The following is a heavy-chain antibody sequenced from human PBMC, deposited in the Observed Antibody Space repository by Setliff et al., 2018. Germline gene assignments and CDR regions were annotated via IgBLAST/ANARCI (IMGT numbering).Heavy chain of an antibody. V-gene: IGHV4-38-2*01. D-gene: IGHD2-15*01. J-gene: IGHJ5*02. CDR3: ARQSVRGLADNNWFVP. Sequence: PSETLSLTCGVSGYSISSGYYWGWIRQPPGKGLGWIGSIYRTGSTHYNPSLKSRVTMSVDTSKNQFSLKLSSVTAADTAVYYCARQSVRGLADNNWFVPWGQGTLVTAPQ. CDR1: GYSISSGYY. CDR2: IYRTGST.